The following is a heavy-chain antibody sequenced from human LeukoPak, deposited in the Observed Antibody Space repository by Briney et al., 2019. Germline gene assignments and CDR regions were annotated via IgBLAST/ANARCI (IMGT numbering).Heavy chain of an antibody. CDR2: INPANGDT. J-gene: IGHJ4*02. CDR3: ARKDYFGSGIYFFDY. Sequence: GASVKVSCKASGYTFTSYAMTWVRQAPGQGLEWMGWINPANGDTGYSKKFQGRVTITRDTSASTAYMELSSLSSEDTALYYCARKDYFGSGIYFFDYWGQGALVTVSS. D-gene: IGHD3-10*01. V-gene: IGHV1-3*01. CDR1: GYTFTSYA.